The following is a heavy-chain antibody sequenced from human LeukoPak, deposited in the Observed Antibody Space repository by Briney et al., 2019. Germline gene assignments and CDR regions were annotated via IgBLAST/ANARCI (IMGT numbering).Heavy chain of an antibody. CDR2: ISGSGGST. CDR3: AKVLYCSGGSCYLDF. Sequence: GGSLRLSCAASGFTFSSYGMSWVRQAPGKGLEWVSAISGSGGSTYYADSVKGRFTISRDNSKNTLYLQMNSLKAEDTAVYYCAKVLYCSGGSCYLDFWGQGTLVTVSP. D-gene: IGHD2-15*01. CDR1: GFTFSSYG. J-gene: IGHJ4*02. V-gene: IGHV3-23*01.